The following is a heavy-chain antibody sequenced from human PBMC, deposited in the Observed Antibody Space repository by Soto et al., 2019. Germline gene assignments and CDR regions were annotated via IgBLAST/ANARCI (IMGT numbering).Heavy chain of an antibody. D-gene: IGHD6-6*01. CDR2: IYYSGST. Sequence: QVQLQESGPGLVKPSETLSLTCTVSGGSISSYYWSWIRQPPGKGLEWIGYIYYSGSTNYNPSLKSRVTISVDPSKIQXXXXXXXXXXXXXXXXXXXXXXXAARDRAFDYWGQGTLVTVSS. J-gene: IGHJ4*02. CDR3: XXXXXAARDRAFDY. CDR1: GGSISSYY. V-gene: IGHV4-59*01.